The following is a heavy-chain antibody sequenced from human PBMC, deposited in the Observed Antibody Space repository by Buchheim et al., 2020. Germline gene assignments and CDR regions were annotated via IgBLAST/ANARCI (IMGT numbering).Heavy chain of an antibody. J-gene: IGHJ4*02. V-gene: IGHV3-33*01. D-gene: IGHD3-10*01. CDR2: IWYDGSNK. Sequence: QVQLVESGGGVVQPGRSLRLSCAASGFTFSSYGMHWVRQAPGKGLEWVAVIWYDGSNKYYADSVKGRFTISRDNSKNTLYLQMNSLRAEDTTVYYCARGVTMVRGVKALGYWGQGTL. CDR1: GFTFSSYG. CDR3: ARGVTMVRGVKALGY.